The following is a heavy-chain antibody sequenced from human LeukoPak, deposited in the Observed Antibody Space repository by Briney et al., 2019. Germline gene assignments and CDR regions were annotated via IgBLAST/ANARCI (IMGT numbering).Heavy chain of an antibody. CDR2: IKQDGSEK. D-gene: IGHD1-26*01. CDR3: ARDGSPFDS. Sequence: GRSLSLACAASAFTFRSLWTRWVRPAAREGLEWAANIKQDGSEKYYVDSVKGRFTISRDNAKKSLSLQMNSLRAEDTAVYYCARDGSPFDSWGQGTLVTVSS. J-gene: IGHJ4*02. V-gene: IGHV3-7*01. CDR1: AFTFRSLW.